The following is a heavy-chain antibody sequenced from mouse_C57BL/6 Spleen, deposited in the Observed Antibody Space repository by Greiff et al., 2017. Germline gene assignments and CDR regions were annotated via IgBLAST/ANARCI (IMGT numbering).Heavy chain of an antibody. CDR1: GYAFSSSW. Sequence: VKLQESGPELVKPGASVKISCKASGYAFSSSWMNWVKQRPGKGLEWIGRIYPGDGDTNYNGKFKGKATLTADKSSSTAYMQLSSLTSEDSAVYFCANNYYGSSYPWYFDVWGTGTTVTVSS. CDR3: ANNYYGSSYPWYFDV. V-gene: IGHV1-82*01. CDR2: IYPGDGDT. D-gene: IGHD1-1*01. J-gene: IGHJ1*03.